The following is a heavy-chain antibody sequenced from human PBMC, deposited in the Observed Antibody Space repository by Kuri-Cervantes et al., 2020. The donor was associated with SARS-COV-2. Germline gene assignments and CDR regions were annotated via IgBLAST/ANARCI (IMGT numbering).Heavy chain of an antibody. J-gene: IGHJ5*02. CDR2: IYYSGST. D-gene: IGHD3-3*01. Sequence: GSLRLSCAASGFTFSSYSMNWVRQPPGKGLEWIGSIYYSGSTYYNPSLKSRVTISVDTSKNQFSLKLSSVTAADTAVYYCTRQMMSSITIFGVVITRNWFDPWGQGTLVTVSS. CDR1: GFTFSSYSMN. V-gene: IGHV4-39*01. CDR3: TRQMMSSITIFGVVITRNWFDP.